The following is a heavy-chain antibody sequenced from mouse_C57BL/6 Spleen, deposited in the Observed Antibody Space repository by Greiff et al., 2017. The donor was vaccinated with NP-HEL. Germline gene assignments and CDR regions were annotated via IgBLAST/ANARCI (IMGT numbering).Heavy chain of an antibody. CDR2: IYPGDGDT. CDR3: AREEPWGVVGGEDAMDY. CDR1: GYAFSSSW. V-gene: IGHV1-82*01. D-gene: IGHD1-1*01. Sequence: QVQLQQSGPELVKPGASVKISCKASGYAFSSSWMNWVKQRPGKGLEWIGRIYPGDGDTKYNGKFKGKATLTADKSSSTAYMQLSSLTSEDSAVYFCAREEPWGVVGGEDAMDYWGQGTSVTVSS. J-gene: IGHJ4*01.